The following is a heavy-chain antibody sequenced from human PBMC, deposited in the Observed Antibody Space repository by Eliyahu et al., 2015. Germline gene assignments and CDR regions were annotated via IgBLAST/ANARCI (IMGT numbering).Heavy chain of an antibody. V-gene: IGHV2-5*02. CDR3: VHRHISPGSFDY. Sequence: QITLKESGPTLVKPTQTLTLTCTFSGFSLSTSGVGVAWIRQPPGKALEWLTLIYWDDDKRYSPSLKSRLTITKDTSKNQVVLTMTDMDPVDTATYYCVHRHISPGSFDYWGQGTLVTVSS. D-gene: IGHD1-14*01. J-gene: IGHJ4*02. CDR1: GFSLSTSGVG. CDR2: IYWDDDK.